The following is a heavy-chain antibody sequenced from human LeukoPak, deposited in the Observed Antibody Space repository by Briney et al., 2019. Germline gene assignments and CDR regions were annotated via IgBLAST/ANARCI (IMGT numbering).Heavy chain of an antibody. CDR1: GFIFTGYY. J-gene: IGHJ3*01. CDR2: INANSGGT. V-gene: IGHV1-2*02. CDR3: ARDHPYSSGWYGRVEALDL. D-gene: IGHD6-19*01. Sequence: ASVKVSCKASGFIFTGYYMHLVRQAPRQGLEWMGCINANSGGTNYAQKFQGRVTMTRDTSISTAYMDLSRLRSDDTAVYYCARDHPYSSGWYGRVEALDLWGQGTTVTVSS.